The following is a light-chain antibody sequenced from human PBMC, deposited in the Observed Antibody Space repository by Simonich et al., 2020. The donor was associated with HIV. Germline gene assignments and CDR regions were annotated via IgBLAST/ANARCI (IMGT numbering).Light chain of an antibody. V-gene: IGKV1-5*03. Sequence: DIQMTQSPSTLSASVGDRVTITCRASQTIINNWLAWYQQNPGKAPKLLIYKASSLERGVPSRFSGSGSGTEFTLTISSLQPDDFATYYCQQYNSYSWTFGQGTKVEV. J-gene: IGKJ1*01. CDR1: QTIINNW. CDR2: KAS. CDR3: QQYNSYSWT.